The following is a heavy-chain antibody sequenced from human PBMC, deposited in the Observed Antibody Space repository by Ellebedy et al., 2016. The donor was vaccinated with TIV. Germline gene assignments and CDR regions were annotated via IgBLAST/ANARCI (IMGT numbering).Heavy chain of an antibody. Sequence: GESLKISCSGSGFTFSTYAMHWVRQAPGKGLEYVSAISGNGGSTYYADSVKGRFTISRDNSQNSLYLQMSSLRAEDTAVYYCAREPTMAIPFDYWGQGTLVTVSS. CDR2: ISGNGGST. CDR1: GFTFSTYA. V-gene: IGHV3-64D*09. D-gene: IGHD3-10*01. J-gene: IGHJ4*02. CDR3: AREPTMAIPFDY.